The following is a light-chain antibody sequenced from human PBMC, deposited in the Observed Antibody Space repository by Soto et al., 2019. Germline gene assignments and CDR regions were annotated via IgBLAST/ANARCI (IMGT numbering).Light chain of an antibody. CDR1: QSLLESNGYKY. V-gene: IGKV2-28*01. CDR3: MQALQTPRT. Sequence: DIVMTQSPLSLPVTPGESASISCRSSQSLLESNGYKYLNWYLQKPGQSPQLLIYLGSNRASGVPDRVSGSGSGTDFTLKISRVEAEDVGVFYCMQALQTPRTFGQGTKLEIK. CDR2: LGS. J-gene: IGKJ2*01.